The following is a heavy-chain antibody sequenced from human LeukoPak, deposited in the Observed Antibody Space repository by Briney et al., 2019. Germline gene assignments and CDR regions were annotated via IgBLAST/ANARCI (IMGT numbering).Heavy chain of an antibody. CDR3: ARTPDDYGDYVYYFDY. CDR2: IYTSGST. J-gene: IGHJ4*02. V-gene: IGHV4-4*07. D-gene: IGHD4-17*01. CDR1: GGSISSYY. Sequence: SETLSLTCTVSGGSISSYYWSWIRQPAGKGLEWIGRIYTSGSTNYNPSLKSRVTMSVDTSKNQFSLKLSSVTAADTAVYYCARTPDDYGDYVYYFDYWGQGTLVTVSS.